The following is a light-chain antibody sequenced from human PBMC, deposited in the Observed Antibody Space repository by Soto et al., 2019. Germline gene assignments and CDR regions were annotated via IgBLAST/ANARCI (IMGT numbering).Light chain of an antibody. J-gene: IGKJ2*01. CDR1: QSVSSSY. Sequence: EIVLTQSPGTLSLSPGERATLSCRASQSVSSSYLAWYQQKPGQAPRLLIYGASSRATGIPDRFSGSGAGTDVTLTISRLEPEDFAVYYCHQYGSSPPYTFGQGTKLEIE. V-gene: IGKV3-20*01. CDR2: GAS. CDR3: HQYGSSPPYT.